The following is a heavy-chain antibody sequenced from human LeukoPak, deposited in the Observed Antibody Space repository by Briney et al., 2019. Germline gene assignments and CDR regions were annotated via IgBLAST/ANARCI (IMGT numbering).Heavy chain of an antibody. CDR2: IWYDGSNK. V-gene: IGHV3-33*01. J-gene: IGHJ6*02. CDR3: ARVYGSGEHYYYYGMDV. CDR1: GFTFSSYA. D-gene: IGHD3-10*01. Sequence: PGGSLRLSCAASGFTFSSYAMHWVRQAPGKGLEWVAVIWYDGSNKYYADSVKGRFTISRDNSKNTLYLQMNSLRGEDTAVYYCARVYGSGEHYYYYGMDVWGQGTTVTVSS.